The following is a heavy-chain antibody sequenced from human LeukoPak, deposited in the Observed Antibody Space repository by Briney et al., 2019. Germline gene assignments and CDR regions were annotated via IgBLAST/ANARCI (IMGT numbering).Heavy chain of an antibody. CDR3: AKDSAKKYDDY. CDR1: GFTFSIHG. CDR2: VSGSGGNT. J-gene: IGHJ4*02. V-gene: IGHV3-23*01. Sequence: GGSLRLSCAASGFTFSIHGMNWVRQAPGKGLEWVSAVSGSGGNTYYADSVKGRFTISRDNSKNTLYLQMNSLRAEDTAVYYCAKDSAKKYDDYWGQGTLVTVSS. D-gene: IGHD2/OR15-2a*01.